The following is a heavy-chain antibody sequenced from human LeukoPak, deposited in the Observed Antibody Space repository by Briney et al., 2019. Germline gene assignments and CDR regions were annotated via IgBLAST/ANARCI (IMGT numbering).Heavy chain of an antibody. CDR1: GYSFNIYW. D-gene: IGHD3-10*01. J-gene: IGHJ4*02. CDR3: ARLTAGFGELIPDFDY. CDR2: IYPGDSDT. Sequence: HGESMKISCKDSGYSFNIYWIGWVRQKPGKGLEWMGIIYPGDSDTRYSPSFQGQVTISADKSISTAYLQWSSLKASDTAMYYCARLTAGFGELIPDFDYWGQGTLVTVSS. V-gene: IGHV5-51*01.